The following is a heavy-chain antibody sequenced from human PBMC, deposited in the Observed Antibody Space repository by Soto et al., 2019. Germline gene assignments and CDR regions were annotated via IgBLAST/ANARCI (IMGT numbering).Heavy chain of an antibody. D-gene: IGHD4-17*01. CDR2: IKQDGSEK. CDR3: ARDRPTVTAYYYYYYGMDV. Sequence: SGGSLRLSCAASGFTFSSYWMSWVRQAPGKGLEWVANIKQDGSEKYYVDSVKGRFTISRDNAKNSLYLQMNSLRAEDTAVYYCARDRPTVTAYYYYYYGMDVWGQGTTVTVSS. CDR1: GFTFSSYW. V-gene: IGHV3-7*03. J-gene: IGHJ6*02.